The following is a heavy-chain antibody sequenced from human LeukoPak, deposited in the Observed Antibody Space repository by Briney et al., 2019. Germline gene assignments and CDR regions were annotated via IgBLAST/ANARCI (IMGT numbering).Heavy chain of an antibody. CDR3: ASPPRGYSYGLRSYFDC. CDR2: ISGSGGST. V-gene: IGHV3-23*01. CDR1: GFTFSSYA. Sequence: GGSLRLSCAASGFTFSSYAMSWVRQAPGKGLEWVSAISGSGGSTYYADSVKGRFTISRDNSKNTLYLQMNSLRAEDTAVYYCASPPRGYSYGLRSYFDCWGQGTLVTVSS. J-gene: IGHJ4*02. D-gene: IGHD5-18*01.